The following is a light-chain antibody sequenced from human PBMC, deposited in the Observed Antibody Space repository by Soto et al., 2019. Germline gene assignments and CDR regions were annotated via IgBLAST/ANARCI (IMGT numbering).Light chain of an antibody. V-gene: IGKV1-39*01. Sequence: DIQVTQYPYSLSASVGDRVTITCVASQSIDNYLSWYQQIPGKAPKLLIYAASNLQRGVPSRFSGSGSGTEFTLTISNLQPDDFAVYYCQQSFSLPPTFGQGTKVDI. CDR3: QQSFSLPPT. CDR1: QSIDNY. J-gene: IGKJ1*01. CDR2: AAS.